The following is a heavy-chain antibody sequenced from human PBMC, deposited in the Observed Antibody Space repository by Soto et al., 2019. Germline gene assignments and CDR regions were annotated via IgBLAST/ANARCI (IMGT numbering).Heavy chain of an antibody. Sequence: QVQLQESGPGLVKPSETLSLTCAVSGDSLNSGNCWTWVRQPPGKGLEWIGEIYYSGSSSYNPSLRGRVTISVDKSKNQFSLSVNSVTAADTATYYCERDTAWGLGYWGQGPLVIVSS. CDR2: IYYSGSS. V-gene: IGHV4-4*02. D-gene: IGHD7-27*01. CDR3: ERDTAWGLGY. CDR1: GDSLNSGNC. J-gene: IGHJ4*02.